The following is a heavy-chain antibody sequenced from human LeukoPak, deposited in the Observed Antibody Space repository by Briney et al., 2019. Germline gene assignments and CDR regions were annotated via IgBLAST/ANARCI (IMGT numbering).Heavy chain of an antibody. CDR1: GYTFTSYG. CDR3: ARDTVRYCSSTSCYSPVDP. CDR2: ISAYNGNT. D-gene: IGHD2-2*02. V-gene: IGHV1-18*01. J-gene: IGHJ5*02. Sequence: ASVKVSRKASGYTFTSYGNSWVRQAPGQGLEWMGWISAYNGNTNYAQKLQGRVTMTTDTSTSTAYMELRSLRSDDTAVYYCARDTVRYCSSTSCYSPVDPWGQGTLVTVSS.